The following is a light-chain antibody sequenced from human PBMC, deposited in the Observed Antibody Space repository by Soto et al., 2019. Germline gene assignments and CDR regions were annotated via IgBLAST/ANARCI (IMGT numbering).Light chain of an antibody. Sequence: DIVMTQSPDSLAVSLGERATINCKSSRSVLYSSNSKNYLAWYQQKPGQPPKLLIDWASTRKSEVPDRFSGSGSGTDFSLTVSSLQAEDVDVYYCQQYYSSPWTLGQGTKVDIK. V-gene: IGKV4-1*01. CDR2: WAS. CDR1: RSVLYSSNSKNY. CDR3: QQYYSSPWT. J-gene: IGKJ1*01.